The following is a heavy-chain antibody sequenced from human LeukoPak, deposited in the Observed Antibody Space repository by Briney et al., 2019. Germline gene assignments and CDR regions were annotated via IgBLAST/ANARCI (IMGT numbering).Heavy chain of an antibody. CDR3: ARVDRYHYYLDV. V-gene: IGHV1-69*05. Sequence: SVKVSCKASGGTFSSYSITWVRQAPGQGLEWMGGIMPLFNTANYAQQFQGRVTITTDGSTSTAYMELSSLRFEDTAMYYCARVDRYHYYLDVWGKGTTVTVSS. CDR1: GGTFSSYS. CDR2: IMPLFNTA. J-gene: IGHJ6*03.